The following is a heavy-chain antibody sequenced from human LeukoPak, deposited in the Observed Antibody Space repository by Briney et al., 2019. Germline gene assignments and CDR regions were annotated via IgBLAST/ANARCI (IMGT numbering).Heavy chain of an antibody. CDR2: IYPGDSDT. V-gene: IGHV5-51*01. J-gene: IGHJ4*02. CDR3: ARRTSTYYDSSGYLLDY. CDR1: GYSFTSYW. D-gene: IGHD3-22*01. Sequence: GESLKISCKGSGYSFTSYWIGWVRQMPGKGLEWMGIIYPGDSDTRYSPSFQGQVTISADKSISTAYLQWSSLKASDTAMYYCARRTSTYYDSSGYLLDYWGQGTLVTVSS.